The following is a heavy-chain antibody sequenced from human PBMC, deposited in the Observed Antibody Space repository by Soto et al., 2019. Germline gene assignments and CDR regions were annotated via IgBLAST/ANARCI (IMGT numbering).Heavy chain of an antibody. J-gene: IGHJ6*02. CDR1: GYTFTGYY. D-gene: IGHD3-3*01. Sequence: ASVKVSCKASGYTFTGYYMHWVRQAPGQGLEWMGWINPNSGGTNYAQKFQGRVTMTRDTSISTAYMELSRLRSDDTAVYYCARDPAYDFWSGYYSYYYYGMDVWGQGTTVTVSS. CDR3: ARDPAYDFWSGYYSYYYYGMDV. CDR2: INPNSGGT. V-gene: IGHV1-2*02.